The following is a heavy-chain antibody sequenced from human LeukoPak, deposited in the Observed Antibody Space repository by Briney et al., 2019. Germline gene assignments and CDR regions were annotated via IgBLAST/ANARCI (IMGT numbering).Heavy chain of an antibody. D-gene: IGHD4-17*01. J-gene: IGHJ4*02. CDR2: INHSGST. V-gene: IGHV4-34*01. Sequence: SETLSLTCAVYGGSFSGYYWSWIRQPPGKGLEWIGEINHSGSTNYNPSLKSRVTISVDTSKNQFSLKLSSVTAADTAVYYCARLSDYGDYGHFDYWGQGTLVTVSS. CDR3: ARLSDYGDYGHFDY. CDR1: GGSFSGYY.